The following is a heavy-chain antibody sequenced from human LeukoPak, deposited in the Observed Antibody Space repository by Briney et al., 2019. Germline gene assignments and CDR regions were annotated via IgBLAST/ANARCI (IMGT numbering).Heavy chain of an antibody. CDR3: AGITIFGVASDY. CDR2: IYYSGST. V-gene: IGHV4-39*01. Sequence: SETLSLTCTVSGGSISSSSYYWGWIRQPPGKGLEWIGSIYYSGSTYYNPSLESRVTISVDTSKNQFSLKLSSVTAADTAVYYCAGITIFGVASDYWGQGTLVTVSS. D-gene: IGHD3-3*01. CDR1: GGSISSSSYY. J-gene: IGHJ4*02.